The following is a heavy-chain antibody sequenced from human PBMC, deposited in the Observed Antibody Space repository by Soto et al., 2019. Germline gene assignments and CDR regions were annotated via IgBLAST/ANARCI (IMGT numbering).Heavy chain of an antibody. V-gene: IGHV3-74*01. CDR3: AKGRANTVFGVDTLFDY. CDR2: INSDGSST. J-gene: IGHJ4*02. Sequence: PGGSLRLSCAASGFTFSSYWMHWVRQAPGKGLVWVSRINSDGSSTSYADSVKGRFTISRDNAKNTLYLQMNSLRAEDTAVYYCAKGRANTVFGVDTLFDYWGQGTLVTVST. CDR1: GFTFSSYW. D-gene: IGHD3-3*01.